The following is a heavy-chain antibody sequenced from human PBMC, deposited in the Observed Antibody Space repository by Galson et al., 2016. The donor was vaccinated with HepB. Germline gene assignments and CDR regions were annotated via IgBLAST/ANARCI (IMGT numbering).Heavy chain of an antibody. Sequence: TLSLTCTVSGGSINTGGYYWSWVRQHPGKGLEWVGYIYYGGSTYYNPSLKSRLTIAMDTSKNQFSLNLNSVSAADTAVYFCARDPTGYCAFDRCSPYFDGWGQGTLVTVSS. V-gene: IGHV4-31*03. D-gene: IGHD3/OR15-3a*01. CDR2: IYYGGST. J-gene: IGHJ4*02. CDR1: GGSINTGGYY. CDR3: ARDPTGYCAFDRCSPYFDG.